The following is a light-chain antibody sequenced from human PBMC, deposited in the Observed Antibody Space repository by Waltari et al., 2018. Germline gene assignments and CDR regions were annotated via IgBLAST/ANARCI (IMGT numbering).Light chain of an antibody. CDR3: MQTLQTPFT. CDR2: LTS. J-gene: IGKJ4*01. V-gene: IGKV2-28*01. Sequence: DIVMTQSPLSLPVTPGEPASISCRSTQSLLHNNGDNYLDWYVQRPWQSPQLLIYLTSKRASGGPDRLCGSGSGTDFTLKISRVEAEDVGVYYCMQTLQTPFTFGGGTKVEIK. CDR1: QSLLHNNGDNY.